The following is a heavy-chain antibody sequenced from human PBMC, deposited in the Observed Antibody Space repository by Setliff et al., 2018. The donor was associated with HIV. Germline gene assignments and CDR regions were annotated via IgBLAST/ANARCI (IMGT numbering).Heavy chain of an antibody. CDR3: ARSTYYFDRSGYKYNWFDP. D-gene: IGHD3-22*01. Sequence: SETLSLTCTVSGGSIGSGGYYWSWIRQHPGKGLEWIGYIYYSGSTYYNPSFKRRLSISVDTSKNQFSLKLSSVTAADTAVYYCARSTYYFDRSGYKYNWFDPWGQGTRVTVSS. CDR2: IYYSGST. CDR1: GGSIGSGGYY. V-gene: IGHV4-31*03. J-gene: IGHJ5*02.